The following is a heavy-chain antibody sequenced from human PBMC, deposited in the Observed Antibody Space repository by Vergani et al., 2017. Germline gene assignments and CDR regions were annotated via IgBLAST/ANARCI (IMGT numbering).Heavy chain of an antibody. D-gene: IGHD6-13*01. V-gene: IGHV4-34*01. Sequence: QVQLQQWGAGLLKPSETLSLTCAVYGRSFSGYYWSWIRQPPGKGLEWIGEINHSGSTNYNPSLKSRVTISVDTSKNQFSLKLSSVTAADTAVYYCARGLRSSSWYELWGQGTLVTVSS. J-gene: IGHJ4*02. CDR1: GRSFSGYY. CDR3: ARGLRSSSWYEL. CDR2: INHSGST.